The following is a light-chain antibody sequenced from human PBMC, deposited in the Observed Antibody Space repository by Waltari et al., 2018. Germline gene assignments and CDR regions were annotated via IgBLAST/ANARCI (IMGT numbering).Light chain of an antibody. V-gene: IGLV3-21*02. CDR1: NVGRKS. CDR3: HLWDSTTDHVI. J-gene: IGLJ2*01. Sequence: SYVLTQPPSVSLAPGQTATITCGGDNVGRKSVHWYQQKPGQAPVLVVFDDSDRPSGLPARFSGSNSGNTATLTISRVEAGDEADYYCHLWDSTTDHVIFGGGTKLTVL. CDR2: DDS.